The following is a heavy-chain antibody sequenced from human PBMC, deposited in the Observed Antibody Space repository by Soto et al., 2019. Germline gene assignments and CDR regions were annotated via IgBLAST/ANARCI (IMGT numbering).Heavy chain of an antibody. CDR2: IYYSGST. D-gene: IGHD2-2*01. V-gene: IGHV4-31*03. CDR1: GGSISSGGYY. Sequence: QVQLQESGPGLVKPSQTLSLTCTVSGGSISSGGYYWSWIRQHPGKGLEWIGYIYYSGSTYYNPSLKSRVTISVDTSKNQFSLKLSSVTAADTAVYYCAREVESVVVVPAATQNNWFDPWGQGTLVTVSS. J-gene: IGHJ5*02. CDR3: AREVESVVVVPAATQNNWFDP.